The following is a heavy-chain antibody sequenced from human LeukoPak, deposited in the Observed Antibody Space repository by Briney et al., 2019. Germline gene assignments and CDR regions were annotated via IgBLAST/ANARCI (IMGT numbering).Heavy chain of an antibody. CDR2: IWYDGSNK. CDR3: VRAYDILTGPEY. CDR1: GFTFSRYG. J-gene: IGHJ4*02. D-gene: IGHD3-9*01. Sequence: PGWSLRLSCAASGFTFSRYGTHWVRQAPGKGLEWVAVIWYDGSNKYYADSVKGRFTISRDNSKNMLYLQMNSLSAEDTAVYYCVRAYDILTGPEYWGQGTLVTVSS. V-gene: IGHV3-33*01.